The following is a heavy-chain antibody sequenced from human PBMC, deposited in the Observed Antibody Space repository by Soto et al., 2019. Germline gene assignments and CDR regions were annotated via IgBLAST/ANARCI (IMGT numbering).Heavy chain of an antibody. CDR1: GGTFSSYT. CDR2: IIPILGRA. J-gene: IGHJ2*01. D-gene: IGHD6-25*01. Sequence: SVKVSCKASGGTFSSYTISWVRQAPGQGLEWMGRIIPILGRANYAQKFQGRVTITADASTSTAYMELSSLRSEDTAVYYCAQTLGLAAAGPGRFDLWGRGTLVTVSS. CDR3: AQTLGLAAAGPGRFDL. V-gene: IGHV1-69*02.